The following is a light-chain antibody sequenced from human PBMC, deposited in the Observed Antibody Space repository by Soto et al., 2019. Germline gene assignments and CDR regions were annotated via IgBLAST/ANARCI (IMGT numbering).Light chain of an antibody. J-gene: IGKJ1*01. CDR2: GTS. CDR1: QSLSSSY. V-gene: IGKV3-20*01. CDR3: QRFGTSPPWT. Sequence: EIVLTQSPGTLSLSPGERATLSCRASQSLSSSYLAWYQQKPGQAPRLLIYGTSIRATGIPDRFSGSGSGTDFTRTNTRLEPEDYAVYYFQRFGTSPPWTFGQGTKVEFK.